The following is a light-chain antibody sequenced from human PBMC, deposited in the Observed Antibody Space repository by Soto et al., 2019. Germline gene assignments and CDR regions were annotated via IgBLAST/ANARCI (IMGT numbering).Light chain of an antibody. CDR2: AAS. CDR1: QGISNY. V-gene: IGKV1-27*01. CDR3: QKYNSAPT. Sequence: DIQMTQSPSSLSASVGDRVTITCRASQGISNYLAWYHQKPGQVPKLLIYAASTLQSGVPSRFSGSGSGTDFTLTISSLQPEDVATYYCQKYNSAPTFGQGTKVEIK. J-gene: IGKJ1*01.